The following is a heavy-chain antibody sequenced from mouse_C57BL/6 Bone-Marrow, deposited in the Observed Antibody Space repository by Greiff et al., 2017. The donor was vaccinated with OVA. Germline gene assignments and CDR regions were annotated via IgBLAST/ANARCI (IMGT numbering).Heavy chain of an antibody. V-gene: IGHV6-3*01. CDR2: IRLKSDNYAT. Sequence: EVKVEESGGGLVQPGGSMKLSCVASGFTFSNYWMNWVRQSPEQGLEWVAQIRLKSDNYATHYAESVKGRFTISRDDSKSSVYLEMNNLRAEDTGIYYCTGRRAYWGQGTLVTVSA. CDR3: TGRRAY. J-gene: IGHJ3*01. CDR1: GFTFSNYW.